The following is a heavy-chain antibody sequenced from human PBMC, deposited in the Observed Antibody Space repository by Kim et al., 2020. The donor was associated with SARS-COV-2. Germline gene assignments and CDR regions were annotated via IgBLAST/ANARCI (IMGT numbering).Heavy chain of an antibody. D-gene: IGHD6-13*01. CDR2: INPNSGGT. Sequence: ASVKVSCKASGYTFTGYYMHWVRQAPGQGLEWMGWINPNSGGTNYAQKFQGRVTMTRDTSISTAYMELSRLRSDDTAVYYCARKFVTRIAAAGTRNWFDPWGQGTLVTVSS. J-gene: IGHJ5*02. V-gene: IGHV1-2*02. CDR3: ARKFVTRIAAAGTRNWFDP. CDR1: GYTFTGYY.